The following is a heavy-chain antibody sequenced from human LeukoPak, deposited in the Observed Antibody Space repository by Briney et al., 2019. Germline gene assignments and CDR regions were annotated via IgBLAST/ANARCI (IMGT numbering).Heavy chain of an antibody. D-gene: IGHD3-3*01. CDR1: GGSISSSSYY. Sequence: PSETLSLTCTVSGGSISSSSYYWGWIRQPPGKGLEWIGSIYHSGSTYYNPSLKSRVTISVDTSKNQFSLKLSSVTAADTAVYYCAREDDFWSGYYDFDYWGQGTLVTVSS. CDR2: IYHSGST. V-gene: IGHV4-39*07. J-gene: IGHJ4*02. CDR3: AREDDFWSGYYDFDY.